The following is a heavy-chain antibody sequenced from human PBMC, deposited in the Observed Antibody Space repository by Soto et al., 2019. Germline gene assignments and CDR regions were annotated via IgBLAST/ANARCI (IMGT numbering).Heavy chain of an antibody. Sequence: ASVKVSCKASGYTFTSYDINLVRQATGQGLEWMGWMNPNSGNTGYAQKFQGRVTMTRNTSISTAYMELSSLRSEDTAVYYCARKESYNWNYVLRVNDAFDIWGQGTIVTVSS. D-gene: IGHD1-7*01. CDR2: MNPNSGNT. CDR1: GYTFTSYD. CDR3: ARKESYNWNYVLRVNDAFDI. V-gene: IGHV1-8*01. J-gene: IGHJ3*02.